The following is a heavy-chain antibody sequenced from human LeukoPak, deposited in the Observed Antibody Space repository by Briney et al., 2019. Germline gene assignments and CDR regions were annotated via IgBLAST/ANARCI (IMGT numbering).Heavy chain of an antibody. V-gene: IGHV1-69*13. CDR2: ITPMFGTS. J-gene: IGHJ1*01. CDR3: ARDSSEFRSLLFH. Sequence: SVKVSCKASGGTFSRHTISWVRQSPGQGLEWMGGITPMFGTSNYAQKFRGRVTITADESTSTAYVELSSLRSEDTAVYYCARDSSEFRSLLFHWGQGTLATVSS. D-gene: IGHD1-14*01. CDR1: GGTFSRHT.